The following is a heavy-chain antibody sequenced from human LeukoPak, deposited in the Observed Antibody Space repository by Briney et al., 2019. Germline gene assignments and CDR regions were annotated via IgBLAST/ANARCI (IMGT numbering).Heavy chain of an antibody. Sequence: GGSLRLSCAASGFTFSSYEMNWVRRAPGKGLEWVSYISSSGSTIYYADSVKGRFTISRDNAKNSLYLQMNSLRAEDTAVYYCARAVEAAAGIVDYWGQGTLVTVSS. CDR1: GFTFSSYE. J-gene: IGHJ4*02. D-gene: IGHD6-13*01. CDR2: ISSSGSTI. V-gene: IGHV3-48*03. CDR3: ARAVEAAAGIVDY.